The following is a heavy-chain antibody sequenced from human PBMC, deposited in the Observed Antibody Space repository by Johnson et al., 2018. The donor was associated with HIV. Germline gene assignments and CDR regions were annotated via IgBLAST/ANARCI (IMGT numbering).Heavy chain of an antibody. CDR1: GFIFDDYA. Sequence: VESGGGVVQPGGSLRLSCAASGFIFDDYAMHWVRQVPGKGLEWVSGISWNSGRIGYADFVKGRFTISRDNAKNSLYLQMSGLRPEDTALNYCAKDKGCGAGCYQISITRTVGGAFDIWGQGTMVTVSS. CDR3: AKDKGCGAGCYQISITRTVGGAFDI. J-gene: IGHJ3*02. D-gene: IGHD2-21*02. CDR2: ISWNSGRI. V-gene: IGHV3-9*01.